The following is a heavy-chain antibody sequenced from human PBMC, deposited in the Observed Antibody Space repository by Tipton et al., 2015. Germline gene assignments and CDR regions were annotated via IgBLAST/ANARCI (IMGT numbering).Heavy chain of an antibody. V-gene: IGHV3-15*07. CDR3: TTSCTNVLCPVDY. CDR2: IKSKSDGRTR. J-gene: IGHJ4*02. CDR1: GISFSNAW. Sequence: SLRLSCGASGISFSNAWMNWVRQAPGKGLEWGGLIKSKSDGRTRDYAAPVKGRFIISRDDSKNTLYLQMNSLKTEDTAVYYCTTSCTNVLCPVDYWGQGTLVTVSA. D-gene: IGHD2-8*01.